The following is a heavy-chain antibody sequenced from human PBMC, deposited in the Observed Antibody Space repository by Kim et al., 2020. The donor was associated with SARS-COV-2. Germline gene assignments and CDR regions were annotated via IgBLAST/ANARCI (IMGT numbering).Heavy chain of an antibody. D-gene: IGHD6-25*01. J-gene: IGHJ3*02. Sequence: ASVKVSCKASGYTFTSYGISWVRQAPGQGLEWMGWISAYNGNTNYAQKLQGRVTMTTDTSTSTAYMELRSLRSDDTAVYYCAGGREKYSSGHDAFDIWGQGTMVTVSS. CDR1: GYTFTSYG. CDR3: AGGREKYSSGHDAFDI. V-gene: IGHV1-18*01. CDR2: ISAYNGNT.